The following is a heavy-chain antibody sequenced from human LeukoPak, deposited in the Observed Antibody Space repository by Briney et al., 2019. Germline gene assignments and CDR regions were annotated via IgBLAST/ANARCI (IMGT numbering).Heavy chain of an antibody. Sequence: GGSLRLSCAASGFTFSNYWMPWVRQAPGKGLVWVSRINSDGSSTSYADSVKGRFTISRDNAKNTLYLQMNSLRAEDTAVYYCARVLDGVGATRSFDYWGQGTLVTVSS. J-gene: IGHJ4*02. CDR1: GFTFSNYW. CDR3: ARVLDGVGATRSFDY. D-gene: IGHD1-26*01. V-gene: IGHV3-74*01. CDR2: INSDGSST.